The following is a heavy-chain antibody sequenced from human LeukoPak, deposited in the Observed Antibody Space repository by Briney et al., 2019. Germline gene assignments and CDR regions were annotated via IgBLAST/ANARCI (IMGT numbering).Heavy chain of an antibody. CDR1: GGSISSSSYY. V-gene: IGHV4-39*07. D-gene: IGHD3-22*01. J-gene: IGHJ4*02. Sequence: PSETLSLTCTVSGGSISSSSYYWGWIRQPPGKGLEWIGEINHSGSTNYNPSLKSRVTISVDTSKNQFSLKLSSVTAADTAVYYCARDLGYYYDSSGYYFSNWGQGTLVTVSS. CDR3: ARDLGYYYDSSGYYFSN. CDR2: INHSGST.